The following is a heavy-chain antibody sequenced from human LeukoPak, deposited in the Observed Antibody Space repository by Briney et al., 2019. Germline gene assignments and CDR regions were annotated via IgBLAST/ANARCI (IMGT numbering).Heavy chain of an antibody. V-gene: IGHV3-20*04. D-gene: IGHD2-15*01. J-gene: IGHJ4*02. CDR1: GFTFDDYG. CDR3: ARARYCSSGSCYVDY. CDR2: INWNGGST. Sequence: GGSLRLSCAASGFTFDDYGMSWVRQAPGKGLEWVSGINWNGGSTGYADSVKGRFTISRDNAKNSLYLQMNSLRAEDTAVYYCARARYCSSGSCYVDYWGQGTLVTVSS.